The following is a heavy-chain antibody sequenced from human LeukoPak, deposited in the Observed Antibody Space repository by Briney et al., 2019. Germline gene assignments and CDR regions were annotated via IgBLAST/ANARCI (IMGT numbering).Heavy chain of an antibody. J-gene: IGHJ4*02. Sequence: PSETLSLACTVSGGSISSYYWGWIRQPAGKGLEWIGHIYTIGNTNYNPSLKSRVTMSVDTSKNQFSLKLRSVTAPDTAVYYCARDGYYFDSSGYYFWGQGTLVTVSS. CDR3: ARDGYYFDSSGYYF. D-gene: IGHD3-22*01. CDR1: GGSISSYY. CDR2: IYTIGNT. V-gene: IGHV4-4*07.